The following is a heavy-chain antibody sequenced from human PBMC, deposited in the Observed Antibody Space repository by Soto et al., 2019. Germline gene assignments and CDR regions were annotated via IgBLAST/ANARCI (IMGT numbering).Heavy chain of an antibody. CDR3: ARECSGYDSDYFDY. V-gene: IGHV1-69*04. CDR1: GGTFSSYT. Sequence: GASVKVSCKASGGTFSSYTISWVRQAPGQGLEWMGRIIPILGIANYAQKFQGRVTITADKSTSTAYMELSSLRSEDTAVYYCARECSGYDSDYFDYWAQGNLVTVS. J-gene: IGHJ4*01. D-gene: IGHD5-12*01. CDR2: IIPILGIA.